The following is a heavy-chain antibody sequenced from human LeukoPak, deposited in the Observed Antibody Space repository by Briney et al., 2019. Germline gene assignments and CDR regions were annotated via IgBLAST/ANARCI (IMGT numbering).Heavy chain of an antibody. J-gene: IGHJ4*02. D-gene: IGHD6-6*01. Sequence: ASVKVSCKASGYTFTNYGINWVRQAPGQGLEWMGWISAYNGDTNHAQKLQDRVTMTTDTSTSTAYMELRSLRSDDTAVYYCARESSIAAIPDYWGQGTLVTVSS. CDR1: GYTFTNYG. CDR3: ARESSIAAIPDY. V-gene: IGHV1-18*01. CDR2: ISAYNGDT.